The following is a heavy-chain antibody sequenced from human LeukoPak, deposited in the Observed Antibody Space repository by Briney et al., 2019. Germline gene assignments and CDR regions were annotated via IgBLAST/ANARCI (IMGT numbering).Heavy chain of an antibody. CDR3: ARGRKLLWFGELRFRFDP. D-gene: IGHD3-10*01. CDR2: IYYSGST. V-gene: IGHV4-59*12. CDR1: GGSISSYY. J-gene: IGHJ5*02. Sequence: PSETLSLTCTVSGGSISSYYWSWIRQPPGKGLEWIGYIYYSGSTNYNPSLKSRVTISVDTSKNQFSLKLSSVTAADTAVYYCARGRKLLWFGELRFRFDPWGQGTLVTVSS.